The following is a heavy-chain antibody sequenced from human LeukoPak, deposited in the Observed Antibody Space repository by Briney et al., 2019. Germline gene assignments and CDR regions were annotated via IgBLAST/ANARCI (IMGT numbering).Heavy chain of an antibody. CDR2: IYYSGST. J-gene: IGHJ3*02. Sequence: SETLSLTCTVSGGSISSSSYYWGWIRQPPGKGLEWIGSIYYSGSTYYNPSLKSRVTMSVDTSKNQFSLKLSSVTAADTAVYYCARTDYYDSSGYYPNHAFDIWGQGTMVTVSS. CDR3: ARTDYYDSSGYYPNHAFDI. CDR1: GGSISSSSYY. V-gene: IGHV4-39*07. D-gene: IGHD3-22*01.